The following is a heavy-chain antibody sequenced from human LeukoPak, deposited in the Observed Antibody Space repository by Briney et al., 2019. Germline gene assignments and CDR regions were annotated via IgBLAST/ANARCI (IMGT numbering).Heavy chain of an antibody. V-gene: IGHV3-7*01. CDR2: IRQDGGQK. CDR1: GFVISTYW. J-gene: IGHJ4*02. Sequence: PGGSLRLSCAASGFVISTYWMSWVRQAPGKGLEWVANIRQDGGQKYYVDSVKGRFTISRDNAKNSVYLQMDSLRAEDTAVYSCATQRPTGAVDYWGQGTLVTVSS. CDR3: ATQRPTGAVDY.